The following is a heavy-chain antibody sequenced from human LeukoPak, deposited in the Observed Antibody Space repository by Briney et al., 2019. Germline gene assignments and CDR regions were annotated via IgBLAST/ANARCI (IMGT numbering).Heavy chain of an antibody. D-gene: IGHD5-18*01. CDR2: INTNTGNP. V-gene: IGHV7-4-1*02. J-gene: IGHJ4*02. Sequence: GASVKVSCKASGYTFTSYTMNWVRQAPGQGLEWMGWINTNTGNPTYAQGFTGRFVFSLDTSVSTAYLQITSLKAEDTVVYYCARAHPGYSYGPPFIDYWGQGTLVTVSS. CDR1: GYTFTSYT. CDR3: ARAHPGYSYGPPFIDY.